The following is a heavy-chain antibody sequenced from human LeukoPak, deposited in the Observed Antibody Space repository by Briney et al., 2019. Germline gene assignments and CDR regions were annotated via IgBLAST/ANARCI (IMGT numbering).Heavy chain of an antibody. CDR3: ARDGSGSYYSDPGGA. CDR1: GGTFSSYA. J-gene: IGHJ5*02. D-gene: IGHD3-10*01. Sequence: GSSVKVSCKASGGTFSSYAISWVRQAPGQGLEWMGGIIPIFGTANYAQKFQGRVTITADESTSTAYMELSSLRSEDTAVYYCARDGSGSYYSDPGGAWGEATLVTVSS. CDR2: IIPIFGTA. V-gene: IGHV1-69*01.